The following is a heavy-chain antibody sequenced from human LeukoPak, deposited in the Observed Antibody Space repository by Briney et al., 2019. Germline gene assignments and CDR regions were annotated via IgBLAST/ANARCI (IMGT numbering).Heavy chain of an antibody. CDR2: TSGSGGTT. CDR3: ANSPHVETSMTTDY. V-gene: IGHV3-23*01. D-gene: IGHD4-11*01. Sequence: PGGSLRLSCAASGFTFSSYAMSWVRQAPGKGLVWVSSTSGSGGTTFYADSVKGRFTISRDNSKNTLYLQMNTLRAEDTAVYYCANSPHVETSMTTDYWGQGTLVTVSS. CDR1: GFTFSSYA. J-gene: IGHJ4*02.